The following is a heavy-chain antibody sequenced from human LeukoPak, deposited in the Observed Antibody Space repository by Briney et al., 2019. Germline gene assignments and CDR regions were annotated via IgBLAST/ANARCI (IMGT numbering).Heavy chain of an antibody. CDR3: VAEVIEVTMGDY. CDR2: FDVEDGET. V-gene: IGHV1-24*01. Sequence: ASARVSCKVSGHTLSDLSIHWVRQSPGKGLKWMGGFDVEDGETIYAQEFEGRVTMTEDTATETAYMELSSLRSEDTAVYYCVAEVIEVTMGDYWGQGTLVSVSS. D-gene: IGHD4-11*01. CDR1: GHTLSDLS. J-gene: IGHJ4*02.